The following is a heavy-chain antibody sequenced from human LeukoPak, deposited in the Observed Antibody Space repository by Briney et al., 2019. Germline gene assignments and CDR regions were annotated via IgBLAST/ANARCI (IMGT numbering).Heavy chain of an antibody. J-gene: IGHJ4*02. CDR3: AKGSFYDDYPGTPFGY. Sequence: PGGSLRLSCAASGFTFSSYGMHWVRQAPGKGLEWVAFIRYDGSNKYYAASVKGRFTIFRDNSKNTLYLQMNRLRAEDTAAYYCAKGSFYDDYPGTPFGYWGQGTLVTVSS. CDR1: GFTFSSYG. V-gene: IGHV3-30*02. D-gene: IGHD3-16*01. CDR2: IRYDGSNK.